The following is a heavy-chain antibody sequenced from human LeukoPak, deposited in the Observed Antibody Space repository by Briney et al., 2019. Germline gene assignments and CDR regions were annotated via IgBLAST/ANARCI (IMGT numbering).Heavy chain of an antibody. J-gene: IGHJ4*02. CDR1: GYSISSGYY. Sequence: SETLFLTCTVPGYSISSGYYWGWIRQPPGKGLEWIGSIYHSGSTYYNPSLNSRVTISVDTSKNQFSLKVSSVTAADTAVYYCARGPGSRGGWGQGTLVTVSS. CDR3: ARGPGSRGG. V-gene: IGHV4-38-2*02. D-gene: IGHD3-10*01. CDR2: IYHSGST.